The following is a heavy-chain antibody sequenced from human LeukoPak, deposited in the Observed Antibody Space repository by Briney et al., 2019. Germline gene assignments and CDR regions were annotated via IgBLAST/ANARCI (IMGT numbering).Heavy chain of an antibody. CDR2: INPNSGGT. CDR3: ARGLVVRLESCDY. Sequence: GASVKVSCKASGYTFTGYYMHWVRQAPGQGLEWMGWINPNSGGTNYAQKFQGRVTTTRDTSISTAYMELSRLRSDDTAVYYCARGLVVRLESCDYWGQGTLVTVPS. V-gene: IGHV1-2*02. D-gene: IGHD2-2*01. J-gene: IGHJ4*02. CDR1: GYTFTGYY.